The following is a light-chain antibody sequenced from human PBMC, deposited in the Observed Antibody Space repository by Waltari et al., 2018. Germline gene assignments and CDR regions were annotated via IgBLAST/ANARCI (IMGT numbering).Light chain of an antibody. Sequence: DIVMTQSPDSLAVSLGERATINCKSSQSVLYSSNNKNYLAWYQQKPGQPPKLLIDWASTRESGVPDRFSGSGSGTDFTLTISSLQAEDVAVYYCQQYYSTLALTFGGGTKVEIK. V-gene: IGKV4-1*01. CDR3: QQYYSTLALT. CDR2: WAS. J-gene: IGKJ4*01. CDR1: QSVLYSSNNKNY.